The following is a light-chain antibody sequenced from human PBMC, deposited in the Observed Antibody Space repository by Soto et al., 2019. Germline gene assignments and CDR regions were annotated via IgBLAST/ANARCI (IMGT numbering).Light chain of an antibody. CDR3: QQYDKLPPKLT. CDR2: DAS. V-gene: IGKV1-33*01. CDR1: QDISNY. Sequence: DIQMTQSPSSLSASVGDRVTITCQASQDISNYLNWYQQKPGKDPKLLTYDASNLETGVASRFSGSGSGTDFTYTIRSLQPEDIATYYCQQYDKLPPKLTCGGGTKVEIK. J-gene: IGKJ4*01.